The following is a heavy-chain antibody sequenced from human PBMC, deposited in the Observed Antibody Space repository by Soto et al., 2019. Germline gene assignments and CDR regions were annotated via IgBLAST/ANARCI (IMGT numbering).Heavy chain of an antibody. D-gene: IGHD6-19*01. CDR1: GFSISSGYY. CDR2: IYHGGST. J-gene: IGHJ4*02. Sequence: PSETLSLTCVVSGFSISSGYYWGWVRQPPGKGLEWIGTIYHGGSTFYNPSLKSRVTISVDTSKNQFSLKLSSVTAADTALYYCARVDRSGWTPNFFDYWGQGTLVTVSS. V-gene: IGHV4-38-2*01. CDR3: ARVDRSGWTPNFFDY.